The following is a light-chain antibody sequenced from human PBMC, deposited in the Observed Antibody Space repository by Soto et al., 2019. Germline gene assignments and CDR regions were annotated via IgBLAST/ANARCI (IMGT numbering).Light chain of an antibody. J-gene: IGKJ1*01. CDR2: GAS. CDR1: QSVNSN. Sequence: ETVMTQSPATLSVSPGERATLSCRASQSVNSNLAWYQQKLGQAPSVLIFGASTRATGIPARFSGSGSGTELSITINSLQSEDFAVYYCQEYNTWPWTFGQGTKVDIK. CDR3: QEYNTWPWT. V-gene: IGKV3-15*01.